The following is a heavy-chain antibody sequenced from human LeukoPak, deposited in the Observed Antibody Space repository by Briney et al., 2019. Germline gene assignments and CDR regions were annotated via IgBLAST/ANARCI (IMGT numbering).Heavy chain of an antibody. Sequence: SQTLSLTCTVSGGSISSGSYHWSWIRQPAGKGLEWIGRIYTSGSTNYNPSLKSRVTISVNTSKNQFSLKLSSVTAADTAVYYCASFLVGASYFDYWGQGTLVTVSS. V-gene: IGHV4-61*02. CDR3: ASFLVGASYFDY. D-gene: IGHD1-26*01. J-gene: IGHJ4*02. CDR2: IYTSGST. CDR1: GGSISSGSYH.